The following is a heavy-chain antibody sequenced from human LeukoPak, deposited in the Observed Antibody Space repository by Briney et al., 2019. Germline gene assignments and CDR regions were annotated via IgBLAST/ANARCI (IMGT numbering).Heavy chain of an antibody. CDR1: GFTFSDYY. V-gene: IGHV3-11*01. Sequence: PGGSLTLSCAASGFTFSDYYMNWIRQTPGKGLEWISYISSSGNIIYYADSVKGRFTISRDNARNSLYLQMNSLRADDMAVYYCAGDAVGPGLAGSWGQGTLVTVSS. D-gene: IGHD1-26*01. J-gene: IGHJ5*02. CDR3: AGDAVGPGLAGS. CDR2: ISSSGNII.